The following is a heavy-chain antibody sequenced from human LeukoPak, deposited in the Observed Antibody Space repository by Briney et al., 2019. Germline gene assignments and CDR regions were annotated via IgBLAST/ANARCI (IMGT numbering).Heavy chain of an antibody. V-gene: IGHV4-59*01. J-gene: IGHJ4*02. Sequence: SETLSLTCTVSGGSISSYYWSWIRQPPGKGLEWIGYIYYSGSTNYNPSLKSRVTISVDKSKNQFSLKLSSVTAADTAVYYCARFRGYSYGDFDYWGQGTLVTVSS. CDR1: GGSISSYY. CDR2: IYYSGST. D-gene: IGHD5-18*01. CDR3: ARFRGYSYGDFDY.